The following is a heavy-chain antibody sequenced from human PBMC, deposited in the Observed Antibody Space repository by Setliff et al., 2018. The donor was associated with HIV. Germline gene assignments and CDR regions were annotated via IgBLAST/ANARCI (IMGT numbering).Heavy chain of an antibody. CDR3: ARQDQYDDSGYYVGFYGMDV. Sequence: SETLSLTCTVSGGSISSSSYYWTWIRQPAGKGLEWIGRIYTTGSTNYNPSLKSRVTISVDTSKNQFSLKLSSVTAADTAAYYCARQDQYDDSGYYVGFYGMDVWGQGTTVTVSS. V-gene: IGHV4-61*02. CDR2: IYTTGST. J-gene: IGHJ6*02. D-gene: IGHD3-22*01. CDR1: GGSISSSSYY.